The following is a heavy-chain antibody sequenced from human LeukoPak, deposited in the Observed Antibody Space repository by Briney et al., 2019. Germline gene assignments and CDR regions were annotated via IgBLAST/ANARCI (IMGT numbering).Heavy chain of an antibody. Sequence: PSETLSLTCTISGGSVSDYYWSWIRQSPGKGLEWIGYIYYTGSTTYNPSLKSRVTISADTSKNQFSLKLSSVTAADTAVYYCASRKLGNNYWGQGTLVTVSS. J-gene: IGHJ4*02. D-gene: IGHD7-27*01. CDR2: IYYTGST. V-gene: IGHV4-59*02. CDR1: GGSVSDYY. CDR3: ASRKLGNNY.